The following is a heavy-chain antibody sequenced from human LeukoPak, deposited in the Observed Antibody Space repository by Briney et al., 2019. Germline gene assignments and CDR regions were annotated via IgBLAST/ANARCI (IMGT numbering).Heavy chain of an antibody. J-gene: IGHJ4*02. CDR1: GFTFSTYS. CDR2: ISGSSTTI. V-gene: IGHV3-48*01. Sequence: PGGSLRLSCAASGFTFSTYSMNWVRQAPGKGLEWVSYISGSSTTIYYADSVKGRFTTSRDNAKNSLFLQMNSLRAEDTAVYYCARVRSGSYYYFDSWGQGTLVTVSS. CDR3: ARVRSGSYYYFDS. D-gene: IGHD1-26*01.